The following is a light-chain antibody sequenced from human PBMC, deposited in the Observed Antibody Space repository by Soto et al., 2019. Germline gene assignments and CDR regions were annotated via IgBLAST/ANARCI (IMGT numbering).Light chain of an antibody. CDR3: QTWGTGIRV. J-gene: IGLJ2*01. V-gene: IGLV4-69*01. CDR1: SGHSSYT. CDR2: LNSDGSH. Sequence: QPVLTQSPSASASLGASVKLTCTLSSGHSSYTIAWHQQQPEKGPRYLMKLNSDGSHSKGDGIPDRFSGSSSGAERYLTISSPQSEDEADYCCQTWGTGIRVFGGGTKLTVL.